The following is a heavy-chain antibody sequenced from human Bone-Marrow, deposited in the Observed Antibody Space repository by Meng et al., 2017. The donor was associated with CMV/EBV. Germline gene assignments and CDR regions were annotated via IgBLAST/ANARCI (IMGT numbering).Heavy chain of an antibody. CDR3: ASSFD. Sequence: GSLRLSCTVSGGSVSSGSYYWSWIRQPPGKGLEWIGYIYYSGSTNYNPSLKSRVTISVDTSKNQFSLKLSSVTAADTAVYYCASSFDWGQGTLVTVSS. J-gene: IGHJ4*02. CDR2: IYYSGST. CDR1: GGSVSSGSYY. V-gene: IGHV4-61*01.